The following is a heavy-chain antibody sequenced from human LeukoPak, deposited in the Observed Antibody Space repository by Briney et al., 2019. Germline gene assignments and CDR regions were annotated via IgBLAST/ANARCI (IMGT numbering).Heavy chain of an antibody. Sequence: GSLRLSCAASGFTFDDYAMHWVRQAPGKGLEWVSAISGSGGSTYYADSVKGRFTISRDNSKNTLYLQMNSLRAEDTAVYYCAKALCSGGSCYSTDWFDPWGQGTLVTVSS. CDR3: AKALCSGGSCYSTDWFDP. J-gene: IGHJ5*02. CDR2: ISGSGGST. CDR1: GFTFDDYA. V-gene: IGHV3-23*01. D-gene: IGHD2-15*01.